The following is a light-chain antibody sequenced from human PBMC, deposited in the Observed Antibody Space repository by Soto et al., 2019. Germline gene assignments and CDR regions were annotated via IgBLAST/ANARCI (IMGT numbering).Light chain of an antibody. CDR3: SSHAGNNNYV. CDR2: AVT. V-gene: IGLV2-8*01. J-gene: IGLJ1*01. CDR1: SSDVGGQNY. Sequence: QSALTQPPSASGSPGQSVAISCTGTSSDVGGQNYVSWYQQHPGKAPKLIIYAVTERPSGVPDRFSGSKSGNTASLTVSGLQTEDEAYYYCSSHAGNNNYVFGTGTKVTVL.